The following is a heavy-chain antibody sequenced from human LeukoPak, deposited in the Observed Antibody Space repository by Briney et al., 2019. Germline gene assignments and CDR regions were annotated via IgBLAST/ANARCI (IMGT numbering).Heavy chain of an antibody. D-gene: IGHD6-13*01. J-gene: IGHJ4*02. CDR3: ARDWDISGIAAAFGY. CDR2: ISSSSSYI. CDR1: GFTFSSYS. V-gene: IGHV3-21*01. Sequence: GGSLRLSCAASGFTFSSYSMNWVRQAPGKGLEWVSSISSSSSYIYYADSVKGRFTISRDNAKNSLYLQMNSLRAEDTAVYYCARDWDISGIAAAFGYWGQGTLVTVSS.